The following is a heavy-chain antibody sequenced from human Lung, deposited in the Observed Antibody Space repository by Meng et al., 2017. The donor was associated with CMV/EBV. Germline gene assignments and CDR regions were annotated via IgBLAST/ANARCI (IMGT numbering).Heavy chain of an antibody. J-gene: IGHJ6*01. CDR3: APKVFGYSSSSPCYYYYGMDV. CDR1: GFSLNNARMG. V-gene: IGHV2-26*01. CDR2: IFSNDEK. Sequence: SGXXLVXPTKALTLTCTVSGFSLNNARMGVSWIRQPPGKALEWLAHIFSNDEKSYSTALKSRLTISKDTSKSQVVLTMTNMDAVDTATYYSAPKVFGYSSSSPCYYYYGMDVWXQGTTVTVSS. D-gene: IGHD6-6*01.